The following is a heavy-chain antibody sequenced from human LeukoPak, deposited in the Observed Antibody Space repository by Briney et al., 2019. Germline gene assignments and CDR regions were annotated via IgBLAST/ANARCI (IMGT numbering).Heavy chain of an antibody. D-gene: IGHD3-3*01. Sequence: GGSLRLSCEASGSTFDNYYMSWVRQPPGKGLEWVSTTGISAGSTYYADAAKRGFTISGDNSKQTVLLQMNRLIVEATADYYGAKDRWEVTIGDAFGFWGQGTKVAVSS. V-gene: IGHV3-23*01. CDR2: TGISAGST. J-gene: IGHJ3*01. CDR3: AKDRWEVTIGDAFGF. CDR1: GSTFDNYY.